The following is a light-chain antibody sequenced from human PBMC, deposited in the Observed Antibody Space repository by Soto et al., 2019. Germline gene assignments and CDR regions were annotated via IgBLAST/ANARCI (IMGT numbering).Light chain of an antibody. CDR3: QSYYNSMSGYVV. CDR2: DNS. Sequence: QSVLTQPPSVSGAPGQRVTISCTGSSSNIGAGYDVHWYQQLPGTAPKLIIYDNSNRPSGVPDRFSGSKSGTSASLAITGLQAQDEAESYCQSYYNSMSGYVVFGGGTKLTVL. CDR1: SSNIGAGYD. J-gene: IGLJ2*01. V-gene: IGLV1-40*01.